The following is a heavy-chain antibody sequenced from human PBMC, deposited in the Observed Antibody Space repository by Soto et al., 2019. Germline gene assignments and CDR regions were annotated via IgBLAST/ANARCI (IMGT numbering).Heavy chain of an antibody. Sequence: GGSLRLPCAASGFTFSNYWMHWVRQAPGKGLVWVSRINSDGSSTSYADSVKGRFTISRDNAKNTVYLQMNSLRAEDTAVYYCARGIRNYYGSDYWGQGTLVTVSS. J-gene: IGHJ4*02. V-gene: IGHV3-74*01. CDR3: ARGIRNYYGSDY. CDR2: INSDGSST. CDR1: GFTFSNYW. D-gene: IGHD3-10*01.